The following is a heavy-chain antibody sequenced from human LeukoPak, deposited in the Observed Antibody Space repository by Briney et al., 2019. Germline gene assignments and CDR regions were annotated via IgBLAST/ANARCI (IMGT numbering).Heavy chain of an antibody. CDR3: ARHPPRGLAKDVFDI. CDR1: GYSFISYW. D-gene: IGHD3/OR15-3a*01. CDR2: IYPDDSDT. J-gene: IGHJ3*02. V-gene: IGHV5-51*01. Sequence: GESLKISCSGSGYSFISYWIGWVRQMPGKGLEWMGIIYPDDSDTGYSPSFQGQVTISADKSINTAYLQWSNLEASDSAMYYCARHPPRGLAKDVFDIWGQGTMVTVSS.